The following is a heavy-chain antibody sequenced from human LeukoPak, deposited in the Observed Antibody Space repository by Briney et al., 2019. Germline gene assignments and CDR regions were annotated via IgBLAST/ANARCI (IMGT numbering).Heavy chain of an antibody. CDR1: GGSITSYY. D-gene: IGHD2-2*01. CDR2: ISYSGST. CDR3: ASGGYCSSTTCYPNWFDP. V-gene: IGHV4-59*01. Sequence: SETLSLTCTVSGGSITSYYWSWIRQPPGKGLEWIGYISYSGSTNYNPSLKSRVTISIDTSKNQFSLKLSSVTAADTAVYYCASGGYCSSTTCYPNWFDPWGQGTLVTVPS. J-gene: IGHJ5*02.